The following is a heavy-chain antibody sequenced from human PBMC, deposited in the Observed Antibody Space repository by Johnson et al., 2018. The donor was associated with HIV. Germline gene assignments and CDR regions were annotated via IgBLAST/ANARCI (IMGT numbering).Heavy chain of an antibody. J-gene: IGHJ3*02. Sequence: QVQLVESGGGVVQPGRSLRLYCAASGFTFSSYAMHWVRQAPGKGLEWVAVISYDGSNKYYTDSVKGRFTISRDNSKNTLYLQMSSLRAEDTAVYYCATSGSHFAFDIWGQGTMVTVSS. CDR3: ATSGSHFAFDI. CDR2: ISYDGSNK. V-gene: IGHV3-30*04. D-gene: IGHD1-26*01. CDR1: GFTFSSYA.